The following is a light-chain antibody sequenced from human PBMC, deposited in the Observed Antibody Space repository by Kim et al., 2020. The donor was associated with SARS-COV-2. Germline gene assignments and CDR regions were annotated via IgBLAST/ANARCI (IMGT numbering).Light chain of an antibody. Sequence: PGERATRACRGSGGVSSKVAWGQQRPGRGARRRSYGAGARAAGIRARWSGSGSGTECSLTISSLQSEDFAVYYCQHSNNWPPGRTFGQGTKVEIK. CDR3: QHSNNWPPGRT. V-gene: IGKV3-15*01. CDR2: GAG. J-gene: IGKJ1*01. CDR1: GGVSSK.